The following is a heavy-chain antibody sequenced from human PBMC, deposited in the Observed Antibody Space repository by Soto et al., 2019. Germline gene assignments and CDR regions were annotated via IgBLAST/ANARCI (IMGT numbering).Heavy chain of an antibody. CDR3: ARVGEDCSSTSCPNWFDP. V-gene: IGHV4-30-4*01. CDR2: IYYSGST. Sequence: PSETLSLTCTVSGGPISSGDYYWSWIRQPPGKGLEWIGYIYYSGSTYYNPSLKSRVTISVDTSKNQFSLKLSSVTAADTAVYYCARVGEDCSSTSCPNWFDPWGQGTLVTVSS. CDR1: GGPISSGDYY. D-gene: IGHD2-2*01. J-gene: IGHJ5*02.